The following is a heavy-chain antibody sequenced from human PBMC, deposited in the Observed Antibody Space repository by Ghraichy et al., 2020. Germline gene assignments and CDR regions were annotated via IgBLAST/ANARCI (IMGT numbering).Heavy chain of an antibody. CDR3: ARAPTSSWFYYFDY. J-gene: IGHJ4*02. CDR2: INPNSGGT. CDR1: GYTFTGYY. V-gene: IGHV1-2*04. Sequence: ASVKVSCKASGYTFTGYYMHWVRQAPGQGLEWMGWINPNSGGTNYAQKFQGWVTMTRDTSISTAYMELSRLRSDDTAVYYCARAPTSSWFYYFDYCGQRTLVTVSS. D-gene: IGHD6-13*01.